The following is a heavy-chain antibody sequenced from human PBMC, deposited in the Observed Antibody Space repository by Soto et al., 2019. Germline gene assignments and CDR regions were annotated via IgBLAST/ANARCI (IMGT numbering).Heavy chain of an antibody. CDR3: AKEGGRGGGCFDY. Sequence: EVQLLESGGGLVKPGGSRRLSCAASGFTFSSYAMSWVRQAPGKGLEWVSAISGSGGNTYYADSVKGRFTISRDNSKNTVYLLMSSLRAEDTAVYYCAKEGGRGGGCFDYWGQGTLVTVSS. CDR1: GFTFSSYA. CDR2: ISGSGGNT. D-gene: IGHD3-16*01. J-gene: IGHJ4*02. V-gene: IGHV3-23*01.